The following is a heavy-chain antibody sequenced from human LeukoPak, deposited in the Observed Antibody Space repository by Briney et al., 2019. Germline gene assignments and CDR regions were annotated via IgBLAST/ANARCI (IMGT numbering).Heavy chain of an antibody. D-gene: IGHD1-1*01. CDR3: AKDIERIPYLGAFDI. V-gene: IGHV3-9*01. J-gene: IGHJ3*02. CDR1: GFTFDDYA. Sequence: PGRSLRLSCAASGFTFDDYAMHWVRQGPGKGLEWVAGISWNSGSIGYADSVKGRFTISRDNAKNSLYLQMNSLRTEDTALYYCAKDIERIPYLGAFDIWGQGTMVTVSS. CDR2: ISWNSGSI.